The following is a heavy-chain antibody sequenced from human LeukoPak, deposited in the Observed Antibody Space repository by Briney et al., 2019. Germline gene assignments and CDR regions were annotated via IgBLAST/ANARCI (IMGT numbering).Heavy chain of an antibody. D-gene: IGHD2-2*01. CDR1: GFTLNSNA. CDR2: ISRMGVTT. V-gene: IGHV3-23*01. J-gene: IGHJ4*02. Sequence: GGSLRLSCAVSGFTLNSNAMCSVRQAPGKGLEWVSGISRMGVTTYYADSVKGRFTISRDTSKNTLYLQMNTLRPEDTAVYYCAKEEVPTDYWGQGTLVTVSS. CDR3: AKEEVPTDY.